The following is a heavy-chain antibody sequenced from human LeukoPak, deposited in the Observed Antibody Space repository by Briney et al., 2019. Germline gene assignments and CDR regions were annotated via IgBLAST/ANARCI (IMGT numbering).Heavy chain of an antibody. CDR3: ARLYSSSLGRVFDY. D-gene: IGHD4-11*01. V-gene: IGHV4-61*01. Sequence: KPSETLSLTCTVSGGSVSSDFYHWNWIRQPPGKGLEWIGYIYNSGSTNYNPSLKSRVTISVDTSKNQFSLKLSSVTAADTAVYYCARLYSSSLGRVFDYWGQGTLVTVSS. J-gene: IGHJ4*02. CDR1: GGSVSSDFYH. CDR2: IYNSGST.